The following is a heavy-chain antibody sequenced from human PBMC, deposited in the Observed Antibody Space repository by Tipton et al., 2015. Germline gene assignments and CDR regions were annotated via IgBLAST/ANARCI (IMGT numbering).Heavy chain of an antibody. V-gene: IGHV4-61*08. CDR1: GGSISGSDYF. CDR2: IYYSGST. CDR3: ARDRLRSSFAHYYYGMDV. D-gene: IGHD3-3*01. Sequence: TLSLTCTVSGGSISGSDYFWGWIRQPPGKGLEWIGYIYYSGSTNYNPSLKSRVTISVDTSKNQFSLKLSSVTAADTAVYYCARDRLRSSFAHYYYGMDVWGQGTTVTVSS. J-gene: IGHJ6*02.